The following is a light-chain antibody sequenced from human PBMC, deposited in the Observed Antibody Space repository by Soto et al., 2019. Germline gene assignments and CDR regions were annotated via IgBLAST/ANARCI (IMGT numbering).Light chain of an antibody. Sequence: DIVMPQSTLSLPVTPGEPAPMSSRSRHGLVHTNGYHYLDSYLQKPGQSPQLLIDLGSNRASGVPDRFSGSGSGPDFTLKLSSVEAEDVGVYYCMQAVKPLSTLGGGTKVEIK. CDR2: LGS. V-gene: IGKV2-28*01. CDR1: HGLVHTNGYHY. J-gene: IGKJ4*01. CDR3: MQAVKPLST.